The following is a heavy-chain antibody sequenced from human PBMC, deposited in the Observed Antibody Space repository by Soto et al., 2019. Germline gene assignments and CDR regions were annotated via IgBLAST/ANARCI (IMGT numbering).Heavy chain of an antibody. D-gene: IGHD3-10*01. CDR2: INSNGGRT. CDR1: GFTFSSFS. CDR3: VKKGIEGSENYFFDY. J-gene: IGHJ4*02. Sequence: GGSLRLSCSASGFTFSSFSMYWVRQAPGKGLEYVSAINSNGGRTYNTDSVKGRFTISRDNSKNTLYLQMNSVRVEDTAVYYCVKKGIEGSENYFFDYWGQGTLVTVSS. V-gene: IGHV3-64D*08.